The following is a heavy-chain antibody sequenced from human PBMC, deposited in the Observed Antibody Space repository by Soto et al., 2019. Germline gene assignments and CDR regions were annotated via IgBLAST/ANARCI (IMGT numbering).Heavy chain of an antibody. CDR2: ISYDGSNK. V-gene: IGHV3-30*18. CDR3: ANASVGVVVTAIVY. Sequence: QVQLVESGGGVVQPGRSLRLSCAASGFTFSSYGMHWVRQAPGKGLEWVAVISYDGSNKYYADSVKGRFTISRDNSKNTLYLQMNSLGAADTAVYYCANASVGVVVTAIVYWGQGTLVTVSS. D-gene: IGHD2-21*02. CDR1: GFTFSSYG. J-gene: IGHJ4*02.